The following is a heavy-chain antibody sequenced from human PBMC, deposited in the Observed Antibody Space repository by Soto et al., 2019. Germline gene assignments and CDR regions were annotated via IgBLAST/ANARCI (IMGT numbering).Heavy chain of an antibody. CDR2: ISGSGGST. CDR1: GFTFSSYD. J-gene: IGHJ4*02. Sequence: EVQLLESGGGLVQPGGSLRLSCAASGFTFSSYDMSWFRQAPGKGLEWVSAISGSGGSTYYADSVKGRFTISRDNSKNTLYLQMNSLRAEDTAVYYCAKDHVDTAMEKPFVDWGQGTLVTVSS. D-gene: IGHD5-18*01. V-gene: IGHV3-23*01. CDR3: AKDHVDTAMEKPFVD.